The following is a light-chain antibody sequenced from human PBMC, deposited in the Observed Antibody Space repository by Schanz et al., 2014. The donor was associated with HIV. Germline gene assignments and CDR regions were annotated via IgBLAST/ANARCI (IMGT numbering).Light chain of an antibody. CDR3: CSYTTTSTYV. CDR1: SSDVGGYNY. Sequence: QSALTQPASVSGSPGQSITISCTGTSSDVGGYNYVSWYQHHPGKAPKLMIYDVSNRPSGVSNRFSGSKSGNTASLTISGLQAEDEAEYYCCSYTTTSTYVFGAGTKLTVL. CDR2: DVS. V-gene: IGLV2-14*03. J-gene: IGLJ1*01.